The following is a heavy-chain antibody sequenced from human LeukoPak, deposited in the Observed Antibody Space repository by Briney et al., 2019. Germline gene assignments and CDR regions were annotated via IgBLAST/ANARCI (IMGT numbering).Heavy chain of an antibody. J-gene: IGHJ5*02. CDR3: ARDRTGNNWFDP. V-gene: IGHV4-59*01. CDR2: IYYSGSA. CDR1: GGSISTYY. D-gene: IGHD1-1*01. Sequence: SETLSLTCTVSGGSISTYYWNWIRQPPGKGLEWIGYIYYSGSADYNPSLKSRVTISVDTSKNQVSLKLSSVTAADTAVYYCARDRTGNNWFDPWGQGTLVTVSA.